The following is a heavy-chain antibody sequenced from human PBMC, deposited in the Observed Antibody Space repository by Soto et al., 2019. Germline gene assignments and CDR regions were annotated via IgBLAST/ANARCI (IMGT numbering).Heavy chain of an antibody. D-gene: IGHD1-26*01. J-gene: IGHJ4*01. CDR1: GCPFKNAC. CDR3: TTDSRTTLPEIRFDY. V-gene: IGHV3-15*07. CDR2: VKSKADGGSG. Sequence: PMRLSCAASGCPFKNACINCVRQIPGKGLEWVGRVKSKADGGSGDYAAPVKGRFVVSRDDSKDIVYLQMNSLKIEDTGVYYCTTDSRTTLPEIRFDYWGHGTQVTVSS.